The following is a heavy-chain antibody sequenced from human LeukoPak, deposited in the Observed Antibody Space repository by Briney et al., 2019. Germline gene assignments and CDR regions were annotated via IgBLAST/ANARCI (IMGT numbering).Heavy chain of an antibody. Sequence: GGSLRLSCAASAFTFSSYSMNWVRQAPGKGLEWVSSISSSSYIYYADSVKGRFTISRDNAKNSLYLQMNSLRAEDTAVYYCARDAEISQIDYWGQGTLVTVSS. CDR2: ISSSSYI. D-gene: IGHD2/OR15-2a*01. CDR3: ARDAEISQIDY. CDR1: AFTFSSYS. V-gene: IGHV3-21*01. J-gene: IGHJ4*02.